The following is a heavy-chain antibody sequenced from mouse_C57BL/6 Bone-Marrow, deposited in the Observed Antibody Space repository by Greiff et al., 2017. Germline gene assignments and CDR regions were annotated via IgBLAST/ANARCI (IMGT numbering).Heavy chain of an antibody. J-gene: IGHJ3*01. Sequence: VKLMESGPGLVQPSQSLSITCTVSGFSLTSYGVHWVRQSPGKGLEWMGVIWSGGSTDYNAAFISSLSISKDNSKSKVFFKMNSLQAEDTAIYYCARKDYGRSYGFAYWGQVILVTVSA. D-gene: IGHD1-1*01. V-gene: IGHV2-2*01. CDR3: ARKDYGRSYGFAY. CDR1: GFSLTSYG. CDR2: IWSGGST.